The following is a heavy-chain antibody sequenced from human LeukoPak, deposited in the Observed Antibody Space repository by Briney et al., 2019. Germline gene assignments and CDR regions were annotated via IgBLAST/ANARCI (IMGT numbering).Heavy chain of an antibody. CDR2: ISGSGSPI. CDR1: GFTLSRYE. J-gene: IGHJ4*02. V-gene: IGHV3-48*03. Sequence: PGGSLRLSCAASGFTLSRYEMTWVRQAPGKGPEWVSYISGSGSPIYYAGSVKVRFTISRDNAGNLLYLQMNSLRVEDTAVYYCARITSPWDFDTWGQGTLVTVSS. D-gene: IGHD3-10*01. CDR3: ARITSPWDFDT.